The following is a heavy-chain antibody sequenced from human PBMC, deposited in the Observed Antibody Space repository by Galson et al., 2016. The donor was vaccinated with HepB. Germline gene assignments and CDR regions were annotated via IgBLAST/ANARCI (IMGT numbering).Heavy chain of an antibody. J-gene: IGHJ3*02. D-gene: IGHD3-3*01. Sequence: ETLSLTCTVSGGSISSHYWNWIRQSPGKGLEWIGYIYPTGSTNFNPSLKSRVTISLDTSRNHFSLKLRSVTAADTAVYYCARFWSGYLDAFDIWGQGTMVTISS. CDR1: GGSISSHY. CDR2: IYPTGST. V-gene: IGHV4-59*11. CDR3: ARFWSGYLDAFDI.